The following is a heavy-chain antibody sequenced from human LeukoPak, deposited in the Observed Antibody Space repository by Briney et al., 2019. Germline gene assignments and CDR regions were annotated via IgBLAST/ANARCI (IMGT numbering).Heavy chain of an antibody. D-gene: IGHD6-13*01. CDR1: GGSISSGSYY. V-gene: IGHV4-61*02. CDR3: ARGGSSWPNDY. J-gene: IGHJ4*02. CDR2: IYTSGST. Sequence: SETLSLTCTVSGGSISSGSYYWSWIRQPAGKGLEWIGRIYTSGSTNYNPSLKSRVTISVDTSKNQFSLKLSSVTAADTAVYYCARGGSSWPNDYWGQGTLVTVSS.